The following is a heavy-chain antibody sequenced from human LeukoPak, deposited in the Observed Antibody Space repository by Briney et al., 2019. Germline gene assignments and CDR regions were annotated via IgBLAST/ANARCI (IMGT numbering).Heavy chain of an antibody. V-gene: IGHV3-11*05. CDR1: GFIFSDYY. J-gene: IGHJ4*02. D-gene: IGHD3-10*01. CDR2: ISSSSSYT. CDR3: ARGDMVRGAPKDY. Sequence: GGSLRLSCAASGFIFSDYYKNWIRQAPGKGLEGVSYISSSSSYTNYADSVKGRFTISRDDAKNSLYLQMNSLRDEDTAVYYCARGDMVRGAPKDYWGQGTLVTVSS.